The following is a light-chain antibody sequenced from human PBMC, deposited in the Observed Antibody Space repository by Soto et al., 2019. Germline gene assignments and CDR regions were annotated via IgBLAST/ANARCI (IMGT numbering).Light chain of an antibody. Sequence: EIVLTQSPATLSSFPGDRVTLSCRASQYINTRLAWYQHRPGQAPRLLIYQTSNRATGIPARFSGSGSGTDFTLTISSLEPEDFAVYYCQQRSIWPITFGQGTRLEIK. CDR2: QTS. J-gene: IGKJ5*01. V-gene: IGKV3-11*01. CDR3: QQRSIWPIT. CDR1: QYINTR.